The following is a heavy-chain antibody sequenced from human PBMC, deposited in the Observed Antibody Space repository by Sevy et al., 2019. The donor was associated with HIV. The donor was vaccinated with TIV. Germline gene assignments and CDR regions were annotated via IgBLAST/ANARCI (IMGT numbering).Heavy chain of an antibody. Sequence: GGSLTLSCEVSGFTFSTYWMTWVRQAPGKGLEWVANIKQDGTETSYVDSVRGRFTISRDNAKKSLYLQLDNLRVEDTAVYYCARALADWGSFHYSLWGQGTLVTVSS. CDR2: IKQDGTET. CDR1: GFTFSTYW. D-gene: IGHD3-16*02. J-gene: IGHJ4*02. V-gene: IGHV3-7*01. CDR3: ARALADWGSFHYSL.